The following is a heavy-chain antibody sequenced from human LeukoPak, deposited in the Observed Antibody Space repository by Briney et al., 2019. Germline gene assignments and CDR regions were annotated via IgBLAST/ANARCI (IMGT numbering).Heavy chain of an antibody. Sequence: ASVKVSCKASGGTFSSYAISWVRQAPGQGLEWMGGIIPIFGTANYAQKFQGRVTITADESTSTAYMELSSLRSEDTAVYYCARSYCSSTSCHVDYWGQGTLVTVSS. CDR1: GGTFSSYA. D-gene: IGHD2-2*01. CDR3: ARSYCSSTSCHVDY. J-gene: IGHJ4*02. V-gene: IGHV1-69*01. CDR2: IIPIFGTA.